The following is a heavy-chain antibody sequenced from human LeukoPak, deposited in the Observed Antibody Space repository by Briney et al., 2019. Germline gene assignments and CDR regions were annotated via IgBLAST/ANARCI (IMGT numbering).Heavy chain of an antibody. CDR1: GFTFSSYG. CDR3: AKDGDSSGWSGGDY. J-gene: IGHJ4*02. D-gene: IGHD6-19*01. Sequence: GRSLRLSCAASGFTFSSYGMHWVRQAPGEGLEWVAVIWYDGSNKYYADSVKGRFTISRDNSKNTLYLQMNSLRAEDTAVYYCAKDGDSSGWSGGDYWGQGTLVTVSS. CDR2: IWYDGSNK. V-gene: IGHV3-33*06.